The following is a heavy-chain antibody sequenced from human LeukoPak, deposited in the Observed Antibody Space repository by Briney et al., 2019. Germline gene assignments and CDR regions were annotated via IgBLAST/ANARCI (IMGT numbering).Heavy chain of an antibody. CDR1: GDSISSSSYN. CDR2: IYYSGYT. D-gene: IGHD3-16*01. V-gene: IGHV4-61*01. J-gene: IGHJ6*03. Sequence: SETLSLTCSVSGDSISSSSYNWGWIRQPPGKGLKWIGNIYYSGYTTYSPSLRSRVTISVDTSKNQFSLKLSSVTAADTAVYYCARETSQKGAHYMDVWGKGTTITISS. CDR3: ARETSQKGAHYMDV.